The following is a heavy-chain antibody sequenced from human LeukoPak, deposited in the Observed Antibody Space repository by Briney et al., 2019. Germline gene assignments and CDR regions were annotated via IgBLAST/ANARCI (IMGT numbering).Heavy chain of an antibody. V-gene: IGHV3-48*03. D-gene: IGHD2-15*01. CDR1: GFTFSSYE. Sequence: GGSLRLSCAASGFTFSSYEMNWVRQAPGKGLEWVSYISSSGGTIYYADSVKGRFTISRDNAKNSLYLQMNSLRAEDTAVYYCARSDYGGYCSGGSCLLHYWGQGTLVTVSS. CDR3: ARSDYGGYCSGGSCLLHY. J-gene: IGHJ4*02. CDR2: ISSSGGTI.